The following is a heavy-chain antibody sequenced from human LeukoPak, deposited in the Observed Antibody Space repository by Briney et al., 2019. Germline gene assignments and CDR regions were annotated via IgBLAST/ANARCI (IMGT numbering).Heavy chain of an antibody. Sequence: PGGSLRLSCAASGFTFSNYDIHWVRQAPGKGLEWVTFIWSDGSNKYYADSVKGRFTISRDNSKNTVYLQMNRLRAEDTAVYYCAKSVSSRGLIIPKTSRYFDYWGQGTLVTVSS. D-gene: IGHD3-10*01. CDR3: AKSVSSRGLIIPKTSRYFDY. CDR1: GFTFSNYD. V-gene: IGHV3-30*02. J-gene: IGHJ4*02. CDR2: IWSDGSNK.